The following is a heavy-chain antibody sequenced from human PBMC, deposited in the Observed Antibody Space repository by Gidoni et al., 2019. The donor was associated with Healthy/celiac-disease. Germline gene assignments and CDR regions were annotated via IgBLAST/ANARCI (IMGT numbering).Heavy chain of an antibody. CDR1: GSPSSSYE. CDR3: ARWGTRRGSYSDY. J-gene: IGHJ4*02. D-gene: IGHD3-16*01. CDR2: ISSSGSTI. V-gene: IGHV3-48*03. Sequence: EVQLVESGGGLVQPGGSLGLSCAPPGSPSSSYEMNWVRQAPGKGLGWVSYISSSGSTIYYADSVKGRFTISRDNAKNSLYLQMNSLRAEDTAVYYCARWGTRRGSYSDYWGQGTLVTVSS.